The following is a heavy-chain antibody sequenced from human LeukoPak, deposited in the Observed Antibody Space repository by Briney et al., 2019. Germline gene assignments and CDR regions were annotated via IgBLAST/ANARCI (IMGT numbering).Heavy chain of an antibody. J-gene: IGHJ4*02. CDR3: ARQLDYYGSGSSFDY. CDR1: GGSISSYY. V-gene: IGHV4-59*08. CDR2: IYYSGST. Sequence: LETLSLTCTVSGGSISSYYWSWIRQPPGKGLEWIGYIYYSGSTNYSPSLKSRVTISVDTSKNQFSLKLSSVTAADTAVYYCARQLDYYGSGSSFDYWGQGTLVTVSS. D-gene: IGHD3-10*01.